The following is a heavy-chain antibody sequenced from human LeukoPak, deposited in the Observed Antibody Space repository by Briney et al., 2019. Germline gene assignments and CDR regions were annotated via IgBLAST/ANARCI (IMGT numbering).Heavy chain of an antibody. J-gene: IGHJ4*02. V-gene: IGHV1-69*13. CDR1: GGTFISYA. CDR2: IIPIFGTA. CDR3: ATLVGATTSEQGY. Sequence: SVKVSCKASGGTFISYAISWVRQAPGQGLEWMGGIIPIFGTANYAQKFQGRVTITADESTSTAYMELSSLRSEDTAVYYCATLVGATTSEQGYWGQGTLVTVSS. D-gene: IGHD1-26*01.